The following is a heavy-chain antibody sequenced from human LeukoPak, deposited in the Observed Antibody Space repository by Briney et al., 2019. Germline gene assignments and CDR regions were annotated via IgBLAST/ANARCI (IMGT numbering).Heavy chain of an antibody. J-gene: IGHJ4*02. Sequence: GGSLRLSCAASGFTFSSYSMNWVRQAPGKGLEWVSYISSSGSTIYYADSVKGRFTISRDNAKNSLYLQMNSLRAEDTAVYYCARDSSSWYTPGPYFDYWGQGTLVTVSS. CDR2: ISSSGSTI. V-gene: IGHV3-48*04. D-gene: IGHD6-13*01. CDR1: GFTFSSYS. CDR3: ARDSSSWYTPGPYFDY.